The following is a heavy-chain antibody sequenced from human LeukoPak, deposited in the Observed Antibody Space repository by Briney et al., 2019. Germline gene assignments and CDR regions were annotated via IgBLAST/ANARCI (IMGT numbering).Heavy chain of an antibody. CDR3: AARPGDLAVPFDY. D-gene: IGHD3-10*01. CDR1: GFTFDTHA. Sequence: GGSLRLSCAASGFTFDTHAMTWVRQAPGKGLEYVSLISGSGDITYYAHSLKDRFTISRDNSKATLYLQMHSLRAEDTAMYYCAARPGDLAVPFDYWGQGTLVIVSS. V-gene: IGHV3-23*01. J-gene: IGHJ4*02. CDR2: ISGSGDIT.